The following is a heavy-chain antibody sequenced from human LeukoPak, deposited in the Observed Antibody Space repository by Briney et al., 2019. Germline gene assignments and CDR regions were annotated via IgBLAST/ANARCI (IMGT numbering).Heavy chain of an antibody. J-gene: IGHJ4*02. D-gene: IGHD6-13*01. Sequence: ASVKVSCKTSGYTFIVYDINWVRQAPGQGLEWMGWMKSNSGDTHFAQKFQGRLTMTRNTSISTAFMELSSLRAEDTAVYYCARGEYSSSWYPFDYWGQGSLVTVSS. V-gene: IGHV1-8*01. CDR2: MKSNSGDT. CDR3: ARGEYSSSWYPFDY. CDR1: GYTFIVYD.